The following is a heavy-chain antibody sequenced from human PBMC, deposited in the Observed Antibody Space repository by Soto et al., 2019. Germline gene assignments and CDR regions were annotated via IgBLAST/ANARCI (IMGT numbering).Heavy chain of an antibody. V-gene: IGHV3-48*03. D-gene: IGHD5-18*01. CDR3: ARVTWIQLWYYYYGMDV. CDR1: GFTFSSYE. J-gene: IGHJ6*02. Sequence: PGGSLRLSCAASGFTFSSYEMNWVRQAPGKGLEWVSYISSSGSTIYYADSVKGRFTISRDNAKNSLYLQMNSLRAEDTAVYYCARVTWIQLWYYYYGMDVWGQGTTVTFSS. CDR2: ISSSGSTI.